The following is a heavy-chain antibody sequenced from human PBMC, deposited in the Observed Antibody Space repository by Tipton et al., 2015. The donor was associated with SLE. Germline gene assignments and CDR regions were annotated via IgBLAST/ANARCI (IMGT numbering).Heavy chain of an antibody. Sequence: SLRLSCAASGFTFSSYEMNWVRQAPGKGLEWDSKISSSGSTIYYPDSVKGRFTISRDNAKHSLYLQMNSLRGEDTAVYYCARGGEGSSSSKNFDYWGQGTLVTVFS. D-gene: IGHD6-6*01. CDR1: GFTFSSYE. CDR2: ISSSGSTI. J-gene: IGHJ4*02. V-gene: IGHV3-48*03. CDR3: ARGGEGSSSSKNFDY.